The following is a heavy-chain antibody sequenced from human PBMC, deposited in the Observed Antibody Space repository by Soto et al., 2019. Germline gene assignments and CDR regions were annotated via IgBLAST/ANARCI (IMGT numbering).Heavy chain of an antibody. CDR1: GFTFSDHA. V-gene: IGHV3-23*01. Sequence: EVQLLESGGGLVQPGGSLRLSCTASGFTFSDHAMTWVRQAPGKGLEWLSGISGGGSGAYYADSVKGRFTVSRANSNNTLFLQMDSLIVEDTAVYYCAIVRWWYTHWGHGTLVTVSS. J-gene: IGHJ4*01. D-gene: IGHD2-15*01. CDR2: ISGGGSGA. CDR3: AIVRWWYTH.